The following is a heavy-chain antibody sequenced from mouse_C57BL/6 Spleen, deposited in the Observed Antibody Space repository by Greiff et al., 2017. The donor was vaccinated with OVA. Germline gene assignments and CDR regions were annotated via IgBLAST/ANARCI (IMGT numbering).Heavy chain of an antibody. CDR2: ISGGGGNT. CDR1: GFTFSSYT. CDR3: ARQGSGYDYDGAWFAY. Sequence: EVMLVESGGGLVKPGGSLKLSCAASGFTFSSYTMSWVRQTPEQRLEWVATISGGGGNTYYPDSVKGRFTISRDNAKNTLYLQMSSLRSEDTALYYCARQGSGYDYDGAWFAYWGQGTLVTVSA. J-gene: IGHJ3*01. V-gene: IGHV5-9*01. D-gene: IGHD2-4*01.